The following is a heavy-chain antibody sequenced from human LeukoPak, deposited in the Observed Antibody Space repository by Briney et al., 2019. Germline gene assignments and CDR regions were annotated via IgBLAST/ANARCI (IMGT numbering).Heavy chain of an antibody. V-gene: IGHV1-2*02. CDR1: GYTXTGYY. CDR2: IDPNSGGT. J-gene: IGHJ4*02. Sequence: GASVKVSCKASGYTXTGYYMHWVRQAPGQGLEWMGWIDPNSGGTNYAQKFQGRVTMTRDTSISTAYMELSRLRSDDTAVYYCARAYYDILTGYYNGFDYWGQGTLVTVSS. CDR3: ARAYYDILTGYYNGFDY. D-gene: IGHD3-9*01.